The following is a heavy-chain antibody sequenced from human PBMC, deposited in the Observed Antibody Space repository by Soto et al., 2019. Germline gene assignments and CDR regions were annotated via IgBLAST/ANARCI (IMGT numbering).Heavy chain of an antibody. Sequence: QVQLVESGGGVVQPGRSLRLSCAASGFTFSTYGMHWVRQAPGKGLERVALISYEGMIKHYAYSVKGRFTISRDNSKNTLYLQMNSLRPEDTAVYYCARGVTRADYYGMGVWGQGTRVSVSS. CDR2: ISYEGMIK. D-gene: IGHD2-21*02. CDR3: ARGVTRADYYGMGV. V-gene: IGHV3-30*03. CDR1: GFTFSTYG. J-gene: IGHJ6*02.